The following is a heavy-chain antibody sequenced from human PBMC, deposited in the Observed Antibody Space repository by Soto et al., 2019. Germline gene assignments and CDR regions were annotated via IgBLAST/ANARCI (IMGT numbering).Heavy chain of an antibody. CDR1: GFTFSSYA. D-gene: IGHD1-26*01. V-gene: IGHV3-23*01. CDR2: ISGSGGST. CDR3: AKGGAGIVGATAYYYYGMDV. J-gene: IGHJ6*02. Sequence: GGSLRLSCAASGFTFSSYAMSWVRQAPGKGLEWVPAISGSGGSTYYADSVKGRFTISRDNSKNTLYLQMNSLRAEDTAVYYCAKGGAGIVGATAYYYYGMDVWGQGTTVTVSS.